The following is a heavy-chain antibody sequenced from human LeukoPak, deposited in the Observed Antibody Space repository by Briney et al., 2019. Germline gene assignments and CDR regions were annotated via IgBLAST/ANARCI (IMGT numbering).Heavy chain of an antibody. CDR1: GGSISSYY. J-gene: IGHJ5*02. D-gene: IGHD2-21*02. CDR2: IYTSGST. V-gene: IGHV4-4*07. Sequence: PSETLSLTCTVSGGSISSYYWSWIRQPAGKGLEWIGRIYTSGSTNYNPSLKSRVTMSVDTSKNQFSLKLSSVTAADTAVYYCARDARYCGGDCYLNWFDPWGQGTLVTVSS. CDR3: ARDARYCGGDCYLNWFDP.